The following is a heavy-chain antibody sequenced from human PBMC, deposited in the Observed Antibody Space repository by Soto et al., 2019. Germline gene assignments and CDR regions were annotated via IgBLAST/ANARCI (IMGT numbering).Heavy chain of an antibody. CDR1: GGSVSSGSYY. Sequence: PSETLSLTCTVSGGSVSSGSYYWSWIRQPPGKGLEWIGYIYYSGSTNYNPSLKSRVTISVDTSKNQFSLKLSSVTAADTAVYYCARVTLDEENTMIVVEDPPAAFDIWGQGTMVTVSS. D-gene: IGHD3-22*01. CDR3: ARVTLDEENTMIVVEDPPAAFDI. V-gene: IGHV4-61*01. CDR2: IYYSGST. J-gene: IGHJ3*02.